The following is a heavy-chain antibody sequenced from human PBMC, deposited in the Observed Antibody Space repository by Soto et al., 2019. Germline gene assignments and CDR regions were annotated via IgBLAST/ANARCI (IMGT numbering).Heavy chain of an antibody. J-gene: IGHJ6*02. CDR2: ISPDNGNT. V-gene: IGHV1-18*01. CDR3: ARALGYSGYAGMDV. CDR1: GYTFTIYG. D-gene: IGHD5-12*01. Sequence: QVQLVQSGGEVKKPGASVKVSCKASGYTFTIYGINWVRQAPGQGLEWMGWISPDNGNTNYAQKLQGRVTMTTDTSTSTAYMELRSLRSDDTAVYYWARALGYSGYAGMDVWGQGTRVTVSS.